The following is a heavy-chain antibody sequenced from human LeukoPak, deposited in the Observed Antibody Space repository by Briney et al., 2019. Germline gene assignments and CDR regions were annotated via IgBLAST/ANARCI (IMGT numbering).Heavy chain of an antibody. D-gene: IGHD3-10*01. CDR1: GFTFSSYG. V-gene: IGHV3-30*02. Sequence: GGSLRLSCAASGFTFSSYGMHWVRQAPGKGLEWVAFIRYDGSNKYYADSVKGRFTISRDNSKNTLYLQMNSLRAEDTAVYYCAKNLGSGSYYHYYMDVWGKGTTVTVSS. J-gene: IGHJ6*03. CDR3: AKNLGSGSYYHYYMDV. CDR2: IRYDGSNK.